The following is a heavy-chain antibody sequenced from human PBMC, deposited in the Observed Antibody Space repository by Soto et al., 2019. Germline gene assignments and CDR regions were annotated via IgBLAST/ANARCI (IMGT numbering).Heavy chain of an antibody. V-gene: IGHV4-39*01. D-gene: IGHD3-10*01. CDR1: GGSISSSSYY. CDR3: ARRIAGSYYN. J-gene: IGHJ4*02. Sequence: SETLSLTCTVSGGSISSSSYYWGWIRQPPGKGLEWIGSIYYSGSTYYNPSLKSRVTISVDTSKNQFSLKLSSVTAADTAVYYCARRIAGSYYNWGQGTLVTVSS. CDR2: IYYSGST.